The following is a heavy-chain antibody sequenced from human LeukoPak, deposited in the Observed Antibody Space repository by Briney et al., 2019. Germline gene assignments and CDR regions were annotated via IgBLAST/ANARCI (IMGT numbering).Heavy chain of an antibody. D-gene: IGHD6-13*01. CDR2: IYYSGRT. Sequence: LRLSCGASGFTFSSYEMNWVRQAPGKGLEWIGYIYYSGRTYYNPSLESRVTISLDTSKNQFSLKVSSVTAADTAVYYCARDIRLAAAGHFDYWGQGTLVTVSS. CDR3: ARDIRLAAAGHFDY. J-gene: IGHJ4*02. V-gene: IGHV4-59*06. CDR1: GFTFSSYE.